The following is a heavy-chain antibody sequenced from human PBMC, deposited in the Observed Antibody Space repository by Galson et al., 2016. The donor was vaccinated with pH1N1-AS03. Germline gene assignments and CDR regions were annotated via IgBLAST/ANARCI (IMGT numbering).Heavy chain of an antibody. CDR1: GGFFGSHS. Sequence: SETLSLTCTVSGGFFGSHSWSWVRQSPGKGLECIGYIYSSGSAIYNPSFRSRVTISIDTSRNQFSLRVNSVTAADTAVYYCAGDEGFANGINVWGQGTTVTASS. D-gene: IGHD3-3*01. CDR2: IYSSGSA. J-gene: IGHJ6*02. V-gene: IGHV4-59*11. CDR3: AGDEGFANGINV.